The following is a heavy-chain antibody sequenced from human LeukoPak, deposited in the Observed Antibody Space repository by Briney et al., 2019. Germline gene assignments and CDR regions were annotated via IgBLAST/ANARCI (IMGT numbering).Heavy chain of an antibody. J-gene: IGHJ6*03. CDR1: GFTFTSSA. Sequence: TSVKVSCKASGFTFTSSAMQWVRQARGQRLEWIGWLVVGSGNTNYAQKFQERVTITRDMSTSTAYMELSSLRSEDTAVYYCAATSGSLVVYDYYMDVWGKGTTVTVSS. CDR2: LVVGSGNT. V-gene: IGHV1-58*02. CDR3: AATSGSLVVYDYYMDV. D-gene: IGHD1-26*01.